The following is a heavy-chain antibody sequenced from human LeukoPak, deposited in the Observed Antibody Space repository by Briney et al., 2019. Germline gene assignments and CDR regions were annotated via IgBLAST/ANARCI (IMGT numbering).Heavy chain of an antibody. V-gene: IGHV3-64*02. CDR3: AKSESSLPDY. Sequence: GGSLRLSCVASGFTFSSFVMHWVRQAPGEGLEYVSAITTHGGSTYYADSVKGRFTISRDNSNNTLYLQMNSLRAEDTAVYYCAKSESSLPDYWGQGTLVTVSS. J-gene: IGHJ4*02. CDR2: ITTHGGST. CDR1: GFTFSSFV. D-gene: IGHD2-2*01.